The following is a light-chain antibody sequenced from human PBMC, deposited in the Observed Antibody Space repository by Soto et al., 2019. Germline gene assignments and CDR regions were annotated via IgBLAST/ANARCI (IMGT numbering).Light chain of an antibody. J-gene: IGKJ1*01. V-gene: IGKV1-5*03. CDR1: QSISSW. CDR3: QQYNSSPT. Sequence: DIQMTQSPSTLSASVGDRVTITCRASQSISSWLAWYQQKPGKAPKLLIYKASSLESGVPSRFSGSGSGTEFTLTISSLQPDDFATYSCQQYNSSPTFCQGTKVEIK. CDR2: KAS.